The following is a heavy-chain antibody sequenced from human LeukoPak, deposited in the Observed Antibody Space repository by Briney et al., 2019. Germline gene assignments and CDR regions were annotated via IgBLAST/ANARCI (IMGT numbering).Heavy chain of an antibody. CDR3: ARGSHYGDYGY. V-gene: IGHV4-39*07. D-gene: IGHD4-17*01. CDR1: GGSISSSTYY. CDR2: FHYSGST. J-gene: IGHJ4*02. Sequence: SETLSLTCTVSGGSISSSTYYGGWIRQPPGKGLEWIGSFHYSGSTYYNPSLKSRVTISVDTSKNQFSLKLTSVTAADTAVYYCARGSHYGDYGYWGQGTLVTVSS.